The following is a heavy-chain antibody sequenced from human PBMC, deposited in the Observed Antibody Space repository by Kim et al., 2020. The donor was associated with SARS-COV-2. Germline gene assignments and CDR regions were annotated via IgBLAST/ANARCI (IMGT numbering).Heavy chain of an antibody. D-gene: IGHD6-6*01. Sequence: LKSRVTISVDTSKNQFPLKLSSVTAADTAVYYCARCRFFPYSSSSGWFDPWRQGTLVTVSS. J-gene: IGHJ5*02. V-gene: IGHV4-34*01. CDR3: ARCRFFPYSSSSGWFDP.